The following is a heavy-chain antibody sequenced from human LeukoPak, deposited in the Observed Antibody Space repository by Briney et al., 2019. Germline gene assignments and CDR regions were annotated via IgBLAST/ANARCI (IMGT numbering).Heavy chain of an antibody. Sequence: PGRSLRLSCAASGFTFSSYGMHWVRQAPGKGLEWVAVIWYDGSNKYYADSVKGRFTISRDNSKNTLYLQMNSLRAEDTAVYYRAKDFLNYYDSSGYPDYWGQGTLVTVSS. J-gene: IGHJ4*02. D-gene: IGHD3-22*01. CDR3: AKDFLNYYDSSGYPDY. CDR2: IWYDGSNK. CDR1: GFTFSSYG. V-gene: IGHV3-33*06.